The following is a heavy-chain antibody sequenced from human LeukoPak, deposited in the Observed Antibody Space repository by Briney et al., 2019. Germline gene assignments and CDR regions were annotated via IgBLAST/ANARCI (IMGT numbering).Heavy chain of an antibody. CDR3: ARDTPDSSGYYYVGY. CDR1: GGTFSSYA. V-gene: IGHV1-69*05. D-gene: IGHD3-22*01. J-gene: IGHJ4*02. CDR2: IIPIFGTA. Sequence: SVKVSCKASGGTFSSYAISWVRQAPGQGLEWMGGIIPIFGTANYAQKFQGRVTITTDESTSTAYMELSSLRSEDTAVYYCARDTPDSSGYYYVGYWGQGTLVTVSS.